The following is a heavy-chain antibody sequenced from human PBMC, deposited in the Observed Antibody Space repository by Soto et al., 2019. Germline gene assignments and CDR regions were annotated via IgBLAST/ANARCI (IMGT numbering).Heavy chain of an antibody. CDR1: GFTFSSSA. D-gene: IGHD4-4*01. CDR3: ATKGGTTFGMDV. V-gene: IGHV3-23*01. CDR2: ISSGGGST. Sequence: GGSLRLSCTASGFTFSSSAMSWVRQAPGKGLEWVSAISSGGGSTFHADSVKGRFTISRDNSRNTLYLQMNSLRGEDTAVYYCATKGGTTFGMDVWGQGTTVTVSS. J-gene: IGHJ6*02.